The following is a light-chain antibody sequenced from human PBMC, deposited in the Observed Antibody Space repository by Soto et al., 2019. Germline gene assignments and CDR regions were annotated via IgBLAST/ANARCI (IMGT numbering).Light chain of an antibody. J-gene: IGLJ1*01. V-gene: IGLV2-8*01. Sequence: SVLTQSPSASGSPGQSVTISCTGTSSDIGGYDSVSWYQQHPGKAPKVMIYDVSKRPSGVPDRFSGSKSGNTASLTVSALQAGDEADYYCSSYTDRNNLVFGTGTKVTVL. CDR1: SSDIGGYDS. CDR2: DVS. CDR3: SSYTDRNNLV.